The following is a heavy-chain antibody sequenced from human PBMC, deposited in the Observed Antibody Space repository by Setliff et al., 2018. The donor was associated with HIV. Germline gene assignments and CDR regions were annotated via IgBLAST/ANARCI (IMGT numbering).Heavy chain of an antibody. CDR2: IYHSGST. V-gene: IGHV4-38-2*01. Sequence: LSLTCAVSGYSISSGYYWGWIRQPPGKGLEWIGSIYHSGSTYYNPSLKSRVTISVDTSKNQFSLKLNSVTAADTAVYYCARGLSIFGVATPGFYSFMDVWGKGTTVTVS. CDR1: GYSISSGYY. D-gene: IGHD3-3*01. J-gene: IGHJ6*03. CDR3: ARGLSIFGVATPGFYSFMDV.